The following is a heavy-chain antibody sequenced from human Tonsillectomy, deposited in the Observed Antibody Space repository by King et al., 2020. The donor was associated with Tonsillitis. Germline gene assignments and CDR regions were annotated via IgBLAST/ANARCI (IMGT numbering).Heavy chain of an antibody. V-gene: IGHV4-59*01. Sequence: VQLQESGPGLVKPSETLSLTCTVSGGSISSYFWSWIRQPPGKGLEWIGYIYYTGSTNYNPSLKSRVTISLDTSKNQFSLKLSSMTAADTAIYYCARAYYGSGTYYTHWGQGTLVTVSS. CDR3: ARAYYGSGTYYTH. CDR2: IYYTGST. CDR1: GGSISSYF. D-gene: IGHD3-10*01. J-gene: IGHJ4*02.